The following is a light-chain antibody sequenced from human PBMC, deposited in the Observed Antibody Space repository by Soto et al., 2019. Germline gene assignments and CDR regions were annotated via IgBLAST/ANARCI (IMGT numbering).Light chain of an antibody. J-gene: IGKJ1*01. CDR1: QSVSSY. CDR3: QQRSNWPRT. Sequence: EIVLTQSPATLSLSPGERATLSCRASQSVSSYLAWYQQKPCQAPRLLIYDASNRATGIPARFSGSGSGTDFTLTIGSLEPEDFAVYYCQQRSNWPRTFGQGPKVEI. V-gene: IGKV3-11*01. CDR2: DAS.